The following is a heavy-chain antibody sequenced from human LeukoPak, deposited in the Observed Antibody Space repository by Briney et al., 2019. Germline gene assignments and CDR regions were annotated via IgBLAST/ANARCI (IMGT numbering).Heavy chain of an antibody. J-gene: IGHJ4*02. CDR2: VSYDGSYK. V-gene: IGHV3-30*04. CDR3: ARAPGYGAAYYFDY. Sequence: GGSLRLSCAAAGFTFSKFAMHWVRQAPGKGLEWVAVVSYDGSYKYYADSVKGRFTISRDNSKNTLYLQMNSLRAEDTAVYYCARAPGYGAAYYFDYWGQGTLVTVSS. CDR1: GFTFSKFA. D-gene: IGHD1-1*01.